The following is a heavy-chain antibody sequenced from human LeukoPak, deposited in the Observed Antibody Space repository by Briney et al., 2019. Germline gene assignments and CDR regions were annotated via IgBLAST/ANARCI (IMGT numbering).Heavy chain of an antibody. J-gene: IGHJ5*02. CDR2: INNDGDNT. V-gene: IGHV3-23*01. CDR1: GFTFRTYA. D-gene: IGHD2-15*01. CDR3: AQQLGYCSGGNCYFTS. Sequence: GGSLRLSCAASGFTFRTYAMSWVRQTPGKGLEWVSAINNDGDNTYYADSVKGRFSVSRDNSKNTLHLQMNSLRAEDTAKYYCAQQLGYCSGGNCYFTSWGQGTLVTVSS.